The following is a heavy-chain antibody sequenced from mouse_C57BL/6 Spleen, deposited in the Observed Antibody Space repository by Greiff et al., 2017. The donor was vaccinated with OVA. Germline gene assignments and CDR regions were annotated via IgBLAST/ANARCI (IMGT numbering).Heavy chain of an antibody. CDR3: AREGYYGYDVAY. CDR2: FYPGSGST. CDR1: GYTFTSYW. D-gene: IGHD2-2*01. J-gene: IGHJ3*01. Sequence: VQLQQPGAELVKPGASVKMSCKASGYTFTSYWITWVKQRPGQGLEWIGAFYPGSGSTNYNEKFKSKATLTVDTSSSTAYMQLSSLTSEDSAVYYCAREGYYGYDVAYWGQGTLVTVSA. V-gene: IGHV1-55*01.